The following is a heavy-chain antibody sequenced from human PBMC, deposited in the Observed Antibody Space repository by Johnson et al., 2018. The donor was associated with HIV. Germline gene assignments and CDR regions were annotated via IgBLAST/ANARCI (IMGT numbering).Heavy chain of an antibody. D-gene: IGHD6-6*01. CDR2: VSHDGSNE. CDR1: GFTFSSYA. Sequence: QVQLVESGGGLVQPGGSLRLSCAASGFTFSSYAMHWVRRAPGKGLEWLAVVSHDGSNEYYADSVKGRCTVSRDNTKNTLYLQMNSLRPEDTAVYYCVKERQLVRSFDIWGQGTMVAVSS. V-gene: IGHV3-30*18. CDR3: VKERQLVRSFDI. J-gene: IGHJ3*02.